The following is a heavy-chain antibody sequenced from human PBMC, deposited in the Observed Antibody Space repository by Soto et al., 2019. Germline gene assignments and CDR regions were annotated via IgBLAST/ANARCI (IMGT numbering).Heavy chain of an antibody. CDR3: ARDSASSGWYSDAFDI. CDR2: ISSSGSTI. J-gene: IGHJ3*02. CDR1: GFTFSSYE. V-gene: IGHV3-48*03. D-gene: IGHD6-19*01. Sequence: GGSLRLSCAASGFTFSSYEMNWVRQATGKGLEWVSYISSSGSTIYYADSVKGRFTISRDNAKNSLYLQMNSLRAEDTAVYYCARDSASSGWYSDAFDIWGQGTMVTVSS.